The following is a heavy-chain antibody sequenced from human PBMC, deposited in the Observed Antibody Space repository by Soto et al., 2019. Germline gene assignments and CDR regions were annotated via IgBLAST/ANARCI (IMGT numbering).Heavy chain of an antibody. J-gene: IGHJ6*02. CDR1: GGSISIGDYY. CDR3: ARETDFWSGYQELTDYYYYGMDV. CDR2: IYYSGST. Sequence: SETLSLTCTVSGGSISIGDYYWSWIRHPPGKGLEWIGYIYYSGSTYYNPSLKSRVTISVDTSKNQFSLKLSSVTAADTAVYYCARETDFWSGYQELTDYYYYGMDVWGQGTTVTVSS. D-gene: IGHD3-3*01. V-gene: IGHV4-30-4*01.